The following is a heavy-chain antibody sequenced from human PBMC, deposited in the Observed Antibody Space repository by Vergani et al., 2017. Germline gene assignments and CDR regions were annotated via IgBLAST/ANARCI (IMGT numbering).Heavy chain of an antibody. V-gene: IGHV3-30-3*01. D-gene: IGHD4-11*01. J-gene: IGHJ6*02. CDR2: ISYDGSNK. Sequence: QVQLVASGGGLVRPGGSLRLSCAASGFTFSSYAMHWVRQAPGKGLEWVALISYDGSNKYYADSVKGRFTISRDNSKNTLYLQMNSLRAEDTAMYYCAKAPSSPTVTSDYYYYYGMDVWGQGTTVTVSS. CDR1: GFTFSSYA. CDR3: AKAPSSPTVTSDYYYYYGMDV.